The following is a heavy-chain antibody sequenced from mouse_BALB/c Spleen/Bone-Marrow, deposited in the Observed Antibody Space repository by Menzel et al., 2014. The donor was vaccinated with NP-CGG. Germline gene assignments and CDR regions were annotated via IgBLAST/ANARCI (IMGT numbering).Heavy chain of an antibody. CDR2: IDPSDSET. CDR3: ARRGYGYGFAY. V-gene: IGHV1-69*02. J-gene: IGHJ3*01. CDR1: GYTFTSYW. Sequence: QVHVKQSGAELVKPGAPAKLSCKASGYTFTSYWMNWVKQRPGRGLKWIGRIDPSDSETHYNQKFKDKATLTVDKSSSTAYIQLSSLTSEDSAVYYCARRGYGYGFAYWGQGTLVTVSA. D-gene: IGHD1-2*01.